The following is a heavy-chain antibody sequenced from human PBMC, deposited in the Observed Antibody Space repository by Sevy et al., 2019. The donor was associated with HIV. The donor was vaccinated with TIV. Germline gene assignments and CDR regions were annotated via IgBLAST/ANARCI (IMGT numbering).Heavy chain of an antibody. J-gene: IGHJ5*02. CDR2: ISGGDRST. CDR1: GFTFSNYA. D-gene: IGHD5-18*01. CDR3: ARGTALGWFDP. V-gene: IGHV3-23*01. Sequence: GVSLRLSCAASGFTFSNYAMNWVRQAPGKGLEWVSAISGGDRSTYYADSVKGRFTISRDNAKNMLYLEMNSLRVEDTAEYYCARGTALGWFDPWGQGTQVTVSS.